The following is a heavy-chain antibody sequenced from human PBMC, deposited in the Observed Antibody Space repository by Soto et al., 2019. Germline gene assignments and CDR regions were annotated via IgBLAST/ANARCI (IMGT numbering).Heavy chain of an antibody. CDR1: GYSFTSQY. CDR2: INPNGGST. CDR3: AGGRGVRRGGGGTEPLDI. J-gene: IGHJ3*02. Sequence: QVQLVQSGAEVEKPGASVKISCKASGYSFTSQYVHWVRQAPGQGLEWMGIINPNGGSTTYAQKFRGKATRDREPSPGTVHMGVGSLTSGDTAVYSWAGGRGVRRGGGGTEPLDIWGQGTMVTVAS. D-gene: IGHD3-16*01. V-gene: IGHV1-46*03.